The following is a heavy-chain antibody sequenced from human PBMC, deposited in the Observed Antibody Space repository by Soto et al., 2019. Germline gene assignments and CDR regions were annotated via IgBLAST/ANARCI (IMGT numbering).Heavy chain of an antibody. CDR1: GFTVSSNY. CDR3: ARLRSGYYYVGWYFDL. Sequence: GGSLRLSCAASGFTVSSNYMSWVRQAPGKGLEWVSVIYSGGSTYYADSVKGRFTISRDNSKNTLYLQMNSLRAEDTAVYYCARLRSGYYYVGWYFDLWGRGTLVTVSS. D-gene: IGHD3-22*01. CDR2: IYSGGST. J-gene: IGHJ2*01. V-gene: IGHV3-53*01.